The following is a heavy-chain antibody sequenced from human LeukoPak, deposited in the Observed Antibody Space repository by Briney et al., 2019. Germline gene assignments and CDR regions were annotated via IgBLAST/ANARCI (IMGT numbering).Heavy chain of an antibody. D-gene: IGHD3-10*01. CDR1: GYTFTSYG. V-gene: IGHV1-18*01. CDR3: ARGQDSLVRGVIGY. CDR2: IGPYNGNT. J-gene: IGHJ4*02. Sequence: ASVKVSCKASGYTFTSYGISLVRQAPGQGLEWMGWIGPYNGNTNYAQNLQGRVTMTTDTSTSTAYMELGSLGSDDTAVYYCARGQDSLVRGVIGYWGQGTQVTVSS.